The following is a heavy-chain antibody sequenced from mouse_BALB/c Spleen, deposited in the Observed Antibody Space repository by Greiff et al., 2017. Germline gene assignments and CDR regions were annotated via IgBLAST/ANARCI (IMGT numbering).Heavy chain of an antibody. V-gene: IGHV5-17*02. CDR1: GFTFSSFG. D-gene: IGHD2-10*02. CDR2: ISSGSSTI. CDR3: ARSEYGNPYYYAMDY. J-gene: IGHJ4*01. Sequence: EVQGVESGGGLVQPGGSRKLSCAASGFTFSSFGMHWVRQAPEKGLEWVAYISSGSSTIYYADTVKGRFTISRDNPKNTLFLQMTSLRSEDTAMYYCARSEYGNPYYYAMDYWGQGTSVTVSS.